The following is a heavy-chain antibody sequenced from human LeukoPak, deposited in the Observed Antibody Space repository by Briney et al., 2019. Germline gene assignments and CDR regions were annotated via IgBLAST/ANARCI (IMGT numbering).Heavy chain of an antibody. J-gene: IGHJ4*02. CDR1: AYSVNSAYY. CDR2: IYHSGTT. D-gene: IGHD2-2*01. V-gene: IGHV4-38-2*01. Sequence: PSETLSLTCGVSAYSVNSAYYWGWIRQPPGKGLEWIGTIYHSGTTYCNPSLKNRVTISVDTSKNQFSLKLSSVTAADTAVYYCAISLGYCSSTSCYWDDYWGQGTLVTVSS. CDR3: AISLGYCSSTSCYWDDY.